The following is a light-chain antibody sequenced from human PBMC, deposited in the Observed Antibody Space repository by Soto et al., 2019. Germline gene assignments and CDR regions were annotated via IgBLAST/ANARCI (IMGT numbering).Light chain of an antibody. CDR3: MQTLQTPLT. CDR2: LGS. CDR1: QSLLHSNGYNY. Sequence: DIVMTQSPLSLPVTPGEPASISCRSSQSLLHSNGYNYLDWYLQKPGQSPQLLIYLGSNRASGVPDRSSGSGSGTDFTLQISRVEAEDVGLYYCMQTLQTPLTFGQGTKVEIK. J-gene: IGKJ1*01. V-gene: IGKV2-28*01.